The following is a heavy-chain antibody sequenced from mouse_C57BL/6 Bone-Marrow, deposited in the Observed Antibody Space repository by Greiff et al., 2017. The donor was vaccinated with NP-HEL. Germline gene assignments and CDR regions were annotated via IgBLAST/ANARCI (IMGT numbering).Heavy chain of an antibody. D-gene: IGHD2-5*01. CDR1: GFTFSDYG. V-gene: IGHV5-17*01. J-gene: IGHJ2*01. CDR3: ARPYYSNSHYFDY. CDR2: ISSGSSTI. Sequence: EVQVVESGGGLVKPGGSLKLSCAASGFTFSDYGMHWVRQAPEKGLEWVAYISSGSSTIYYADTVKGRFTIARDNAKNTLFLQMTSLRSEDTAMYYCARPYYSNSHYFDYWGQGTTLTVSS.